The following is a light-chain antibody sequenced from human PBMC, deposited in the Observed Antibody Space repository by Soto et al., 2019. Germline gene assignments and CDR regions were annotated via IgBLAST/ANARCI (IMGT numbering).Light chain of an antibody. J-gene: IGKJ5*01. CDR1: QSVSRSY. CDR2: GAS. Sequence: EIVLTQSPGTLSLSPGERATLSCRASQSVSRSYLAWYQQKPGQAPRLLIYGASSRATGIPDRFSGSGSGTDFSLTISRLEPEDFALYYCQQYGSSPITFGQVTRLEIK. CDR3: QQYGSSPIT. V-gene: IGKV3-20*01.